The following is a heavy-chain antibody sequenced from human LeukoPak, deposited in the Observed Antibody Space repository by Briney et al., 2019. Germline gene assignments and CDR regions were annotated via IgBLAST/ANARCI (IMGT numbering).Heavy chain of an antibody. Sequence: SETLSLTCTVSGDSISYGSYYWSWIRQPAGKGLEWIGRIYTGGNTNYNPSLKSRVTISVDTSKNQFSLELSSVTAADTTVYYCARDVPIFGVVSYYYYMDVWGQGTTVTLS. D-gene: IGHD3-3*01. CDR3: ARDVPIFGVVSYYYYMDV. CDR1: GDSISYGSYY. V-gene: IGHV4-61*02. CDR2: IYTGGNT. J-gene: IGHJ6*03.